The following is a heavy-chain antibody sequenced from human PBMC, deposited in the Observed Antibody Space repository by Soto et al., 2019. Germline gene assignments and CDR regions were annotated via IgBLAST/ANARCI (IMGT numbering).Heavy chain of an antibody. V-gene: IGHV3-23*01. Sequence: EVQLLESGGGLVQPGGSLRLSCAASGFTFSSYAMSWVRQAPGKGLEWVSAISGSGGSTYYADSVKGRFTISIDNSKNTLDLQMTRLRAEDTAVDYCAKDGSIAAAGEYYYYCIDVWGKGTTVTVSS. CDR3: AKDGSIAAAGEYYYYCIDV. D-gene: IGHD6-13*01. CDR2: ISGSGGST. CDR1: GFTFSSYA. J-gene: IGHJ6*03.